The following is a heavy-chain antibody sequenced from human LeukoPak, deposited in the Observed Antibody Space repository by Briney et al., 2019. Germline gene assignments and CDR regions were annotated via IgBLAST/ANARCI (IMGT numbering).Heavy chain of an antibody. J-gene: IGHJ3*02. CDR1: EYTSTGYY. Sequence: ASVKVSCKASEYTSTGYYMHWVRQAPGQGLEWMGWINSNSGGTNYAQKFQGWVTMTRDTSISTAYMELSRLRSDDTAVYYCAREGGDDAFDIWGQGTMVTVSS. CDR3: AREGGDDAFDI. CDR2: INSNSGGT. V-gene: IGHV1-2*04. D-gene: IGHD1-26*01.